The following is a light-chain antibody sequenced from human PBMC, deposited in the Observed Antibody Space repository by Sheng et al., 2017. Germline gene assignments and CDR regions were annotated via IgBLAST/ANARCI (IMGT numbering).Light chain of an antibody. CDR3: CSYAGDFHA. CDR2: DVN. CDR1: SSDIGAYNF. Sequence: QSALTQPRSVSGSPGQSVTISCTGTSSDIGAYNFVSWYQQRPGKAPRLMIYDVNRRPSGVPDRFSGSKSGDTASLTISGLQTDDEAHYYCCSYAGDFHAFGGGTTVTVL. J-gene: IGLJ3*02. V-gene: IGLV2-11*01.